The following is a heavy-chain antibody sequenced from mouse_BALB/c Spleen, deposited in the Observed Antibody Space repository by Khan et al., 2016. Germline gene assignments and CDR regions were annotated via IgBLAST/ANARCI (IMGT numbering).Heavy chain of an antibody. CDR1: GFNIKDTY. J-gene: IGHJ3*01. V-gene: IGHV14-3*02. D-gene: IGHD2-4*01. CDR3: ARSPYDYDVGFAY. Sequence: VQLQQSGAELVKPGASVKLSCTASGFNIKDTYMHWVKQRPEQGLEWIGRIDPANGNTKYDPKFQGKATITADTSLNTAYLQLSSLTSEDTAVYSCARSPYDYDVGFAYWGQGTLVTVSA. CDR2: IDPANGNT.